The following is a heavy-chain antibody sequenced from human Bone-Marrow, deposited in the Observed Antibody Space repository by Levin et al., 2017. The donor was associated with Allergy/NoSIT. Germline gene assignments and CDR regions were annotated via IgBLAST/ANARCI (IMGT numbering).Heavy chain of an antibody. J-gene: IGHJ3*02. CDR1: GFTFSSYA. CDR3: AGASSKQAFDI. Sequence: GESLKISCAASGFTFSSYAMHWVRQAPGKGLEWVAVISYDGSNKYYADSVKGRFTISRDNSKNTLYLQMNSLRAEDTAVYYCAGASSKQAFDIWGQGTMVTVSS. V-gene: IGHV3-30*04. D-gene: IGHD6-13*01. CDR2: ISYDGSNK.